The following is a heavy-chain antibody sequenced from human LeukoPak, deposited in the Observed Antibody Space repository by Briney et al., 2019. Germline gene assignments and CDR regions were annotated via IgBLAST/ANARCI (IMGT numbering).Heavy chain of an antibody. Sequence: GGSLRLSCAASGFTFNDYYMSWIRQAPGKGLEWLSYINIGGTSTHYADSVKGRFTISRDNAKKSLYLEMNNLRAEDTAVYYCATYMEYQLPSDHWGQGTLVTVSS. V-gene: IGHV3-11*01. CDR3: ATYMEYQLPSDH. D-gene: IGHD2-2*01. CDR2: INIGGTST. J-gene: IGHJ4*02. CDR1: GFTFNDYY.